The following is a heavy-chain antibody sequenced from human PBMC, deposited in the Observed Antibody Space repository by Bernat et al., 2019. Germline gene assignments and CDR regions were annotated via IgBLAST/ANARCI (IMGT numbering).Heavy chain of an antibody. CDR1: GFSLSTSGVG. D-gene: IGHD3-9*01. Sequence: QITLKESGPTLVKPTQTLTLTCTFSGFSLSTSGVGVGLIRQPPVKALEWLALIYWDDDKRYITSLKSSLTITKDTSKNQVVLKMTNMDPVDTATYYCAHRLDPYFDYGGQGTMVNVSS. CDR2: IYWDDDK. J-gene: IGHJ4*02. CDR3: AHRLDPYFDY. V-gene: IGHV2-5*02.